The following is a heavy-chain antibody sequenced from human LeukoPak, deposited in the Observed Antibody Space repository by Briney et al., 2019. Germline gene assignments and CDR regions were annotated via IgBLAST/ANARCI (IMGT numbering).Heavy chain of an antibody. V-gene: IGHV3-23*01. CDR3: AKCWTSDGVCLDFDH. Sequence: GGSLRLSCEASGLSFRSYGMSWVRQAPGKGLGWVSGISGSGDNTYYTDSVKGRFTISRDNSKNTLYLQMNSLRVEDTAVYYCAKCWTSDGVCLDFDHWGQGALVTVS. CDR2: ISGSGDNT. D-gene: IGHD2-8*01. CDR1: GLSFRSYG. J-gene: IGHJ4*02.